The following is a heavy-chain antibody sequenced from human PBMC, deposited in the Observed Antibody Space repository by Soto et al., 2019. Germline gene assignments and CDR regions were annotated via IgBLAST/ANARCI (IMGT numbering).Heavy chain of an antibody. V-gene: IGHV4-39*01. Sequence: QLQLQESGPGLVRPSETLSLTCTVSGGSISSSRYYWGWIRQPPGKGLEWIGSIYYSGSTYYNPSRKSRVTTSIDTSKNQFSMKLSSVTVADTAVYYCANEHTSITIFEVAGMDVWGQGTTVTVSS. CDR1: GGSISSSRYY. CDR3: ANEHTSITIFEVAGMDV. D-gene: IGHD3-3*01. J-gene: IGHJ6*02. CDR2: IYYSGST.